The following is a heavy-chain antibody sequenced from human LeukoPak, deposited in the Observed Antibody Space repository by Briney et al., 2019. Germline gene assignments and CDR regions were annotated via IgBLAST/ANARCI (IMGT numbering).Heavy chain of an antibody. J-gene: IGHJ4*02. CDR1: GDSVSNNRAS. D-gene: IGHD3-16*01. Sequence: SQTLSLTCAISGDSVSNNRASWGWIRQSPSRCLEWLGRTYYRSQWFDDYAPSLRSRITINPDTSKNQFSLQLTSVTPEDTAVYYCVRIGGLGLFDYWGQGTLVTVSS. CDR2: TYYRSQWFD. CDR3: VRIGGLGLFDY. V-gene: IGHV6-1*01.